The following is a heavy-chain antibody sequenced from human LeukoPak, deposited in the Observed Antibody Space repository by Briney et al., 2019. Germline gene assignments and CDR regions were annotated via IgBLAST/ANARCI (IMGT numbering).Heavy chain of an antibody. J-gene: IGHJ4*02. CDR2: IKQDGSDE. CDR3: ARINNYGSGSYYRFFDY. D-gene: IGHD3-10*01. Sequence: GRSLRLSCVASGFTFGSYWMTWVRQAPGKGLEWVANIKQDGSDEYYVDSVKGRFTVSKDNAKNSLYLQMNSLRAEDTAVYYCARINNYGSGSYYRFFDYWGQGTLVSVSS. V-gene: IGHV3-7*01. CDR1: GFTFGSYW.